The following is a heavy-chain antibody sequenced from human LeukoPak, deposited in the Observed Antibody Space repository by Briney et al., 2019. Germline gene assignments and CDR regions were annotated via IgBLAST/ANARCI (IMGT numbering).Heavy chain of an antibody. CDR2: INPNSGGT. Sequence: ASVKVTCKASGYTFTGYYMNWVRQAPGQGLEWMGWINPNSGGTNYAQKFQGRVTMTRDTFISTAYMELRSLRSDDTAVYYCARHDVSWAEYYFDYWGQGTMVTVSS. J-gene: IGHJ4*02. CDR3: ARHDVSWAEYYFDY. D-gene: IGHD5/OR15-5a*01. V-gene: IGHV1-2*02. CDR1: GYTFTGYY.